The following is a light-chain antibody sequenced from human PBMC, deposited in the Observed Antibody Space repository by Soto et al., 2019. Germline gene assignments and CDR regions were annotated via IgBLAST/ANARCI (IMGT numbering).Light chain of an antibody. CDR1: NSNIESNY. V-gene: IGLV1-47*01. J-gene: IGLJ3*02. CDR3: ALRDDCLSGNWV. CDR2: KDD. Sequence: QSVLTQTPSASGAPGQRVAIFCSGSNSNIESNYVYWYQQFPGTAPKVLIYKDDQRPSGLPDRFSASKSGASASLAINGLRSEDEADYYCALRDDCLSGNWVFGGGTQLTVL.